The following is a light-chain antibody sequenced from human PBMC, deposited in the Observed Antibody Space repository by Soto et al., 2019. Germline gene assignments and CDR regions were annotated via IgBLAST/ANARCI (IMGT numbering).Light chain of an antibody. J-gene: IGKJ1*01. CDR2: AAS. CDR1: QSVNTY. Sequence: DIQMTQSPSTLPASVGDRVTITCRASQSVNTYLHWYQQKAGQAPKLLIYAASNLQSGVPSRFSGRGSGTDFTLTVESLQPEDFATYYCQQGYSNPWTFGQGTKVDIK. CDR3: QQGYSNPWT. V-gene: IGKV1-39*01.